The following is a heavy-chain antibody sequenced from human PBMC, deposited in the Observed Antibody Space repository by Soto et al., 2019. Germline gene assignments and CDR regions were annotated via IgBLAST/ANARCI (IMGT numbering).Heavy chain of an antibody. D-gene: IGHD3-16*01. J-gene: IGHJ4*02. V-gene: IGHV3-48*03. Sequence: EVLLVESGGGSRQPGESLRLSCVASGYTFNSHEMNWVRQAPGKGLEWISSISGSGTTNYAESVKGRFTISRDNAHKSLFLEMKDLRVEDTAVYYCARGGIHWGQGTLVNVSS. CDR2: ISGSGTT. CDR1: GYTFNSHE. CDR3: ARGGIH.